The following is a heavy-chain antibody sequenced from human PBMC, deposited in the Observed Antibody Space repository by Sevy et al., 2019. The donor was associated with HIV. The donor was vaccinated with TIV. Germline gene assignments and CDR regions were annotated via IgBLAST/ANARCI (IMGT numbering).Heavy chain of an antibody. CDR1: GFTFSPYW. J-gene: IGHJ4*02. V-gene: IGHV3-7*01. Sequence: GGSLRLSCAASGFTFSPYWMTWVRQAPGKGLEWVANIRPDGSDKYYVDSVEGRFTISRDNAKNSLYLQMNSLRADDTAMYYCARGVGLDCWGQGALVTVSS. CDR2: IRPDGSDK. CDR3: ARGVGLDC. D-gene: IGHD1-26*01.